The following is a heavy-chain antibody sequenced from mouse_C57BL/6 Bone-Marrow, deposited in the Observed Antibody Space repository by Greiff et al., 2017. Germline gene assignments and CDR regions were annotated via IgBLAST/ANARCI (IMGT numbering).Heavy chain of an antibody. D-gene: IGHD2-2*01. CDR2: IYPGSGNT. CDR1: GYSFTSSY. Sequence: VKLQQSGPELVKPGASVKISCKASGYSFTSSYIQWVKQRPGQGLAWIGWIYPGSGNTKYNETFKGKDTLTADTSSSTAYMKLSSLTSEDSAVYYCAGWGYPFAYWGQGTLVTVSA. V-gene: IGHV1-66*01. CDR3: AGWGYPFAY. J-gene: IGHJ3*01.